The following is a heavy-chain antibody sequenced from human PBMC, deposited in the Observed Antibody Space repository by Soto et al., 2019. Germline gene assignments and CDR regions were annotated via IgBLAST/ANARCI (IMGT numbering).Heavy chain of an antibody. Sequence: GESLKISCKGSGYSFAGYWITWVRQKPGKGLEWMGRIDPGDSQTYYSPSFRGHVTISVTKSITTVFLQWSSLRASDTAMYYCARQIYDSDTGPNFQYYFDSWGQGTPVTVSS. D-gene: IGHD3-22*01. J-gene: IGHJ4*02. CDR2: IDPGDSQT. CDR1: GYSFAGYW. V-gene: IGHV5-10-1*01. CDR3: ARQIYDSDTGPNFQYYFDS.